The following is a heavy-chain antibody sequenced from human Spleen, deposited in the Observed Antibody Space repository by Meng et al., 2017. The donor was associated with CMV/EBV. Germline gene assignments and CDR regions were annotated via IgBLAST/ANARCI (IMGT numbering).Heavy chain of an antibody. Sequence: GSLRLSCTVSGGSIISYYWTWIRQSPGKGLEWIGYIYNIGNTRYRSSLKSRVTISVDTSKNQFSLKLTSVTAADTAFYYCARVGGQAAAHNAFDLWGQGTMVTVSS. CDR2: IYNIGNT. J-gene: IGHJ3*01. CDR1: GGSIISYY. V-gene: IGHV4-59*01. CDR3: ARVGGQAAAHNAFDL. D-gene: IGHD6-13*01.